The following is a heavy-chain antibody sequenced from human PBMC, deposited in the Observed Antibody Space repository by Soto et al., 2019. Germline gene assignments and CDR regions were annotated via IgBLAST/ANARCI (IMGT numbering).Heavy chain of an antibody. CDR1: GFTFSSYS. CDR3: ARLLVGSSWYLSLDY. CDR2: ISSSSSYI. Sequence: GGSLRLSCAASGFTFSSYSMNWVRQAPGKGLEWVSSISSSSSYIYYADSVKGRFTISRDNAKNSLYLQMNSLRAEDTAVYYCARLLVGSSWYLSLDYWGQGTLVTVSS. D-gene: IGHD6-13*01. J-gene: IGHJ4*02. V-gene: IGHV3-21*01.